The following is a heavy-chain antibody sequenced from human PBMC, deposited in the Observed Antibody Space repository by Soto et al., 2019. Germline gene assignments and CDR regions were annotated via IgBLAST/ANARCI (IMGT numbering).Heavy chain of an antibody. Sequence: LRLSCATSGFTFSKAWVGWVRQAPGKGLEWVGRIMSKTDGGTTDYAAPVKGRFTISRDDSKSTLYLQMNSLKTEDTAFYYCTTDSGMSPYSFDYWGQGTLVTVSS. V-gene: IGHV3-15*01. CDR3: TTDSGMSPYSFDY. CDR1: GFTFSKAW. J-gene: IGHJ4*02. CDR2: IMSKTDGGTT. D-gene: IGHD1-26*01.